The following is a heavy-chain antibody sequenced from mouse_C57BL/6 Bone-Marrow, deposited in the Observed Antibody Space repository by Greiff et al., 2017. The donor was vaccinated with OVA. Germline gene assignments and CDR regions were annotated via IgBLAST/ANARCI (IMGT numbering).Heavy chain of an antibody. CDR3: ARHEYFDV. V-gene: IGHV5-12*01. Sequence: VQLKESGGGLVQPGGSLKLSCAASGFTFSDYYMYWVRQTPEKRLEWVAYISNGGGSTYYPDTVKGRFTISRDNAKNTLYLQMSRLKSEDTAMYYCARHEYFDVWGTGTTVTVSS. CDR1: GFTFSDYY. J-gene: IGHJ1*03. CDR2: ISNGGGST.